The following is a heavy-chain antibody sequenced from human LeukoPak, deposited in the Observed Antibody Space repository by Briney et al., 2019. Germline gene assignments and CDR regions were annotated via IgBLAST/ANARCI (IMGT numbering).Heavy chain of an antibody. Sequence: NPSETLSLTCAVYGGSFSDFSWTWIRQPPGKGLEWIGEISHSGSTNYNPTLKSRVTISVDTSKNQFSLKLTSVTATDTAVYFCARGRRRVTTVFKGYFDLWGRGTLVTVSS. J-gene: IGHJ2*01. CDR1: GGSFSDFS. D-gene: IGHD4-17*01. CDR3: ARGRRRVTTVFKGYFDL. V-gene: IGHV4-34*01. CDR2: ISHSGST.